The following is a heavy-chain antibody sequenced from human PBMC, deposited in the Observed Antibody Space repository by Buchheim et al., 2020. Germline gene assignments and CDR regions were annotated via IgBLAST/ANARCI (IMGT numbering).Heavy chain of an antibody. D-gene: IGHD6-13*01. J-gene: IGHJ4*02. CDR2: ISSSSSTI. CDR3: ARDLGHHSPDY. Sequence: EVQVVESGGGLVQPGGSLRLSCAASGFTFSSYSMNWVRQAPGKGLEWVSYISSSSSTIYYADSVKGRFTISRDNAKNSLYLPMNSLRAEDTAVYYCARDLGHHSPDYWGQGTL. CDR1: GFTFSSYS. V-gene: IGHV3-48*01.